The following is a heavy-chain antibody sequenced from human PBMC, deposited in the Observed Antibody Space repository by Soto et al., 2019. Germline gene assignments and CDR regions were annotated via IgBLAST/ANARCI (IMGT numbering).Heavy chain of an antibody. CDR2: IRSKANSYAT. CDR3: TVEGSGSNRY. Sequence: EVQLVESGGGLVQPGGSRKLSCAASGFTFSGSAMHWVRQASGKGLEWVGRIRSKANSYATEYGASVKGRFTISRDDSKNTAYLQMNSLKTEDTAVYYCTVEGSGSNRYWGQGTLVTVSS. V-gene: IGHV3-73*01. CDR1: GFTFSGSA. J-gene: IGHJ4*02. D-gene: IGHD3-10*01.